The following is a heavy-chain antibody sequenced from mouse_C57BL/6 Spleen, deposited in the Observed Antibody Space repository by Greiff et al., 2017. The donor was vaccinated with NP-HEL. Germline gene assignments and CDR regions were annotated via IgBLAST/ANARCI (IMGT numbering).Heavy chain of an antibody. CDR3: ARDGSSYYAMDY. CDR2: IWSDGST. J-gene: IGHJ4*01. Sequence: VQLQESGPGLVAPSQSLSITCTVSGFSLTSYGVHWVRQPPGKGLEWLVVIWSDGSTTYNSALKSRLSISKDNSKNQVFLKMNSLQTDDTAMYYCARDGSSYYAMDYWGQGTSVTVSS. D-gene: IGHD1-1*01. CDR1: GFSLTSYG. V-gene: IGHV2-6*03.